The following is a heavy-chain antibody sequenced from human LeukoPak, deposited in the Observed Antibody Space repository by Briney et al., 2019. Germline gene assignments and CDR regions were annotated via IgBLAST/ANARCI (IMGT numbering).Heavy chain of an antibody. CDR2: IYYSGST. Sequence: PSETLSLTCTVSGGSISGFYWSWIRQPPGKALEWIGSIYYSGSTTYNPSLKSRVTISVDTSKNQFSLKLTSVTAADTAVYYCAVSGIQLWSSRYYYGMDVWGQGTTVTVSS. CDR1: GGSISGFY. V-gene: IGHV4-59*01. CDR3: AVSGIQLWSSRYYYGMDV. D-gene: IGHD5-18*01. J-gene: IGHJ6*02.